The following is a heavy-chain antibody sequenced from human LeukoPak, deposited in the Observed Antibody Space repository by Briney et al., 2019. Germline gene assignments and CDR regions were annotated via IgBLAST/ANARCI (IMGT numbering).Heavy chain of an antibody. V-gene: IGHV3-74*01. CDR1: GFTFSSYW. J-gene: IGHJ5*02. D-gene: IGHD5-24*01. CDR2: IASDGSST. Sequence: GGSLRLSCAASGFTFSSYWMNWVRQAPGKGLVWVSRIASDGSSTTYADSVKGRFSISRDNAKNTLYLQMNSLRVEDTAVYYCAREGDGYNYWFDPWGQGTLVTVSS. CDR3: AREGDGYNYWFDP.